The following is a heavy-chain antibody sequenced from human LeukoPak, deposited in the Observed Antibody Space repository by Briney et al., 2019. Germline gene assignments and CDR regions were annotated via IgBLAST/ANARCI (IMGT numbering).Heavy chain of an antibody. Sequence: GGSLRLSCAVSGFPVSSNHMSWVRQAPGKGLEWVSFIYSGGRTYYADSVQGRFTISGDNSKNTLLLQTNNLRAEDTAMYYCARSIAAGSNRHFDYWGQGTLVTVSS. D-gene: IGHD6-13*01. V-gene: IGHV3-53*01. CDR3: ARSIAAGSNRHFDY. CDR2: IYSGGRT. J-gene: IGHJ4*02. CDR1: GFPVSSNH.